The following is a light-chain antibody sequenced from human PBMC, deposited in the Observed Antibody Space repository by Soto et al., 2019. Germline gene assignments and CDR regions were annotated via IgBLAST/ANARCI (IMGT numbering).Light chain of an antibody. CDR2: DAS. V-gene: IGKV3-11*01. CDR3: QQRSSWPRT. Sequence: EIVLTQSPVTLSLSPGERAALSCRASQGISSYLAWYQQKPGQAPRLLIYDASNRATGIPDRFSGSGSGTDSTLTISSLGPEDFAVYYCQQRSSWPRTSGQGPKVDI. J-gene: IGKJ1*01. CDR1: QGISSY.